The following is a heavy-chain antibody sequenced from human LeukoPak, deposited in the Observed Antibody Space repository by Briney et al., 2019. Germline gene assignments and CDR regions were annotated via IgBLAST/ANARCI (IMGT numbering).Heavy chain of an antibody. D-gene: IGHD4-11*01. CDR1: GLPFSTYG. CDR3: VKDPPSPDSNSNYLFHY. J-gene: IGHJ4*02. Sequence: GGSVRLSCAASGLPFSTYGMHWVRQAPGKGLEWVAYTRDDGGNEYYTDSVKGRFTISRDNSKNTLYLQMNSLRVEDTAVYYCVKDPPSPDSNSNYLFHYWGQGTLVTVSS. V-gene: IGHV3-30*02. CDR2: TRDDGGNE.